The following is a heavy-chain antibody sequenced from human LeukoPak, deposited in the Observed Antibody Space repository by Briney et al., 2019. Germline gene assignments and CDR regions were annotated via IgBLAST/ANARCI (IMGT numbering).Heavy chain of an antibody. Sequence: GGSLRLSCAASGFTFSDYYMTWIRQAPGQGLEWVSYISGSGSAKHYAVSVKGRFTISRDSAKNSLYLQMNSLRSDDTAVYYCARDPYSGAYGDSYYYYMDVWGKGTAVTISS. J-gene: IGHJ6*03. D-gene: IGHD1-26*01. CDR2: ISGSGSAK. V-gene: IGHV3-11*04. CDR3: ARDPYSGAYGDSYYYYMDV. CDR1: GFTFSDYY.